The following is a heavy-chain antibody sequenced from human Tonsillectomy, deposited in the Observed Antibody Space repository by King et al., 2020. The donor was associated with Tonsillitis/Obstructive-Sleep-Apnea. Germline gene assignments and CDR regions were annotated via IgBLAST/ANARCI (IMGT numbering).Heavy chain of an antibody. CDR3: AREVVVEPAPYGWFDP. CDR2: INTNTGNP. J-gene: IGHJ5*02. Sequence: QLVQSGSELRKPVASVKVSCRASGYTFTNSTLHWVRQAPGQGLEWMGWINTNTGNPSYAQGFTGRFVFSLDPSVSTAYLQISSLKAEDAAVYYCAREVVVEPAPYGWFDPWGQGTLVTVSS. V-gene: IGHV7-4-1*02. CDR1: GYTFTNST. D-gene: IGHD2-2*01.